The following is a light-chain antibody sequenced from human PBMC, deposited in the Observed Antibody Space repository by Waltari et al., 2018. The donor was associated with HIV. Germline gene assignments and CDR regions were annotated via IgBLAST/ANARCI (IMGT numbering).Light chain of an antibody. CDR1: SSHNSYA. CDR2: VNSDGSH. Sequence: QPMLTQSPSASASLGASVKLTCTLSSSHNSYAIVWHQQRSETAPRCLMRVNSDGSHTKGDGIPDRFSGSSSGTDRYLTISSRQSEDEADYYGQTWGTSVQGVFGGGTKLTVI. J-gene: IGLJ3*02. CDR3: QTWGTSVQGV. V-gene: IGLV4-69*01.